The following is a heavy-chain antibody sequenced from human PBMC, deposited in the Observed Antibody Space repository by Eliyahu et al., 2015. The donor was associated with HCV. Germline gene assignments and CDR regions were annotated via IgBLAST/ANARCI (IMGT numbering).Heavy chain of an antibody. CDR2: INHSGST. Sequence: QVQLQQWGAGLLKPSETLSLTCAVXGGSFSGYYWSWXRQPPGKGLEWIGEINHSGSTNYNPSLKSRVTISVDTSKNQFSLKLSSVTAADTAVYYCARGCFGKRPPYYYDSSFRPRAFDIWGQGTMXTVSS. CDR1: GGSFSGYY. V-gene: IGHV4-34*01. CDR3: ARGCFGKRPPYYYDSSFRPRAFDI. J-gene: IGHJ3*02. D-gene: IGHD3-22*01.